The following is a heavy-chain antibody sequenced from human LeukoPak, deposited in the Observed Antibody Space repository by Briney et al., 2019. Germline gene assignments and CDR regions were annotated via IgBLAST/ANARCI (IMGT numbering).Heavy chain of an antibody. CDR1: GFTFSRYT. CDR3: AKGLRTGVGPYMGYHYYMDV. J-gene: IGHJ6*03. V-gene: IGHV3-21*04. Sequence: PGGSLRLSCAASGFTFSRYTMNWVRQAPGKGLEWVSSISGSSNYIYYADSVKGRFTISRDNAKNSLYLQMNSLRDEDTGVYYCAKGLRTGVGPYMGYHYYMDVWGKGATVTVSS. CDR2: ISGSSNYI. D-gene: IGHD3-16*01.